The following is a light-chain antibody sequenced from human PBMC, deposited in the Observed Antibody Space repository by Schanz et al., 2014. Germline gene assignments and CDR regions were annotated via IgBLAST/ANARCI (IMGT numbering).Light chain of an antibody. J-gene: IGKJ2*01. CDR1: QSLLHSNGYNY. Sequence: DIVMTQSPLSLPVTPGEPASISCRSSQSLLHSNGYNYLDWYVQKPGQSPQLLIYLGSTRASGVPDRFSASGSGTDFTLKISRVEAEDVGVYYCMQALQTAYTFGQGTKLEIK. CDR3: MQALQTAYT. CDR2: LGS. V-gene: IGKV2-28*01.